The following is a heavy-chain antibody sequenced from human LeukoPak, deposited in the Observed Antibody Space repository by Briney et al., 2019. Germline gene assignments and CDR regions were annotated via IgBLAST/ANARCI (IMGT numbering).Heavy chain of an antibody. V-gene: IGHV4-4*07. J-gene: IGHJ4*02. D-gene: IGHD4-17*01. CDR3: ARDDGDYAFFDY. Sequence: SETLSLTCTVSGGSIRSYYWNWIRQPAGKGLEWIGRFFLSGTTNYNPSLKSRVTMSVDTSKNQFSLKLSSVTAADTAVYYSARDDGDYAFFDYWGQGTLVTVSS. CDR1: GGSIRSYY. CDR2: FFLSGTT.